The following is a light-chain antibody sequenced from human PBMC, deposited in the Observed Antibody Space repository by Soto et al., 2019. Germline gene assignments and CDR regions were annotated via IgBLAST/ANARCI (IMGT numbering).Light chain of an antibody. V-gene: IGKV3-11*01. Sequence: EIVFTQSPATLSLSPGQRATLSCRASQSVSSYLAWYQQKPGQAPRLLIYDASNRATGIPARFSGSGSGTDFTLTISSLEPEDFAVYYCHHYGSSPLTFGHGTRLEI. CDR1: QSVSSY. CDR3: HHYGSSPLT. CDR2: DAS. J-gene: IGKJ5*01.